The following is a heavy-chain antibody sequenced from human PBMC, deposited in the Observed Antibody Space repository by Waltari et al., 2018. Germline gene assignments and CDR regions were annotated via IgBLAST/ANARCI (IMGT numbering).Heavy chain of an antibody. CDR2: INLVNHKT. V-gene: IGHV1-3*01. CDR3: ARAGWKATSCGAVIGDVPAL. Sequence: QVRLEQSGAAVKKHGASVKLSCQASGYTFTTFGIHWVRHAPGQRPEWMGWINLVNHKTGNAKKSQVRIIISRETSAPTVYMEVTSLRSEGTATYDWARAGWKATSCGAVIGDVPALWGQGTVVIVSS. J-gene: IGHJ4*02. CDR1: GYTFTTFG. D-gene: IGHD3-3*01.